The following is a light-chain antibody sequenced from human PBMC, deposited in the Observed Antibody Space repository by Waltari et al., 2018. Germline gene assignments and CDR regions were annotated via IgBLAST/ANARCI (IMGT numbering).Light chain of an antibody. CDR1: QSLLSSNGNNH. CDR2: LGS. V-gene: IGKV2-28*01. Sequence: EIVMTQSPLSLPVTPGEPASISCRSSQSLLSSNGNNHLDWYLQKPGQSPQLLIYLGSNRASGVPDRISGSGSGTDFTLKISRVEAEDVGIYYCMQTLQTPKTFGQGTK. J-gene: IGKJ1*01. CDR3: MQTLQTPKT.